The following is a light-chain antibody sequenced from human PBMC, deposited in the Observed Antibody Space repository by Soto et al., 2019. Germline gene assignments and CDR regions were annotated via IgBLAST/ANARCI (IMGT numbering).Light chain of an antibody. CDR1: QGINNY. J-gene: IGKJ1*01. V-gene: IGKV1-17*03. CDR3: LQHNTYPWT. CDR2: AAS. Sequence: DIQMTQSPSAMSASVGDRVTITCRASQGINNYLAWFQQKPGKVPKRLLYAASSLQSGVPSRFSGSGSGTEFTLTISSLQPEDFATYYCLQHNTYPWTFGQGTKVDIK.